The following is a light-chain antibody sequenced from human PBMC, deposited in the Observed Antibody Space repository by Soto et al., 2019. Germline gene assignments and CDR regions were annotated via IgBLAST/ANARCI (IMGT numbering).Light chain of an antibody. CDR2: EVS. CDR1: SSYVGGYNY. CDR3: SSYTSSSTNV. Sequence: QSVLTQPASVSGSPGQSITISCPGTSSYVGGYNYVSWYQQHPGKAPKLMIYEVSNRPSGVSNRFSGSKSGNTASLTISGLQAEDEADYYCSSYTSSSTNVFGTGTKVTVL. J-gene: IGLJ1*01. V-gene: IGLV2-14*01.